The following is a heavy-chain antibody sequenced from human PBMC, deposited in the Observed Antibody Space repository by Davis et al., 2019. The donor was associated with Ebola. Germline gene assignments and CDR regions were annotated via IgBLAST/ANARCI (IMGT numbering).Heavy chain of an antibody. CDR2: TSYGGST. D-gene: IGHD3-10*01. CDR3: ARDATPRVRGVMTFDP. V-gene: IGHV4-31*03. Sequence: LRLSCTVSGASISSDDYYWTWIRQHPGKGLEWIGYTSYGGSTYYNPSLKSRVTISVDTSKNQFSLKLSSVTAADTAVYYCARDATPRVRGVMTFDPWSQGTLVTVSS. CDR1: GASISSDDYY. J-gene: IGHJ5*02.